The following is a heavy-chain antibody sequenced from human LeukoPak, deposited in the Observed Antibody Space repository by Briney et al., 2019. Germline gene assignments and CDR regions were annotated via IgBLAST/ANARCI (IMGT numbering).Heavy chain of an antibody. CDR3: ARDQRGSSWYVGNWFDP. J-gene: IGHJ5*02. CDR2: ISYDGSNK. Sequence: GGSLRLSCAASGFTFSSYGVHWVRQAPGKGLEWVAVISYDGSNKYYADSVKGRFTISRDNSKNTLYLQMNSLRAEDTAVYYCARDQRGSSWYVGNWFDPWGQGTLVTVSS. D-gene: IGHD6-13*01. V-gene: IGHV3-30*03. CDR1: GFTFSSYG.